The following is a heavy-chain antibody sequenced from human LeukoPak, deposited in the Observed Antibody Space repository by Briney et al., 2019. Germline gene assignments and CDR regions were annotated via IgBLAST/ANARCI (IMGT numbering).Heavy chain of an antibody. CDR2: LWYDGRTK. D-gene: IGHD2-21*02. V-gene: IGHV3-33*01. CDR1: GFTFSSHG. J-gene: IGHJ4*02. CDR3: ARDYCGGDCYVDS. Sequence: PGGSLRLSCAASGFTFSSHGMHWVRQAPGKGLEWVAVLWYDGRTKYYAESVKGRFTISRDNSKNTLYLQMNSLRAEDTAAYYCARDYCGGDCYVDSWGQGTLVTVSS.